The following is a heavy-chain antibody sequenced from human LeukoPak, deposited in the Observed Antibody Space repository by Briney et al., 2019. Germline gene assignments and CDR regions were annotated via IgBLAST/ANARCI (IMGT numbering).Heavy chain of an antibody. V-gene: IGHV3-23*01. Sequence: PGGSLRLSCVASGFTFSRYAMSWVRQAPGKGLEWVSAIDGSGRNTYYADSVKGRFTISRDNSKNTLYLQMNSRRAEDTAVYYCAKDWHTVTSFDYWGQGTLVTVSS. CDR1: GFTFSRYA. J-gene: IGHJ4*02. CDR2: IDGSGRNT. CDR3: AKDWHTVTSFDY. D-gene: IGHD4-17*01.